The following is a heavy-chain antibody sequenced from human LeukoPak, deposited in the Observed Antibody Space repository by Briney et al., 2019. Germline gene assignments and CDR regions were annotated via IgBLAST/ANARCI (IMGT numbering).Heavy chain of an antibody. CDR2: INPSGGST. CDR1: GYTFTSYY. D-gene: IGHD3-10*01. CDR3: ARSYGSGSYYNNWFDP. J-gene: IGHJ5*02. Sequence: ASVKVSCQASGYTFTSYYMHWVRQAPGQGLEWMGIINPSGGSTSYAQKFQGRVTMTRDTSTSTVYMELSSLRSEDTAVYYCARSYGSGSYYNNWFDPWGQGTLVTVSS. V-gene: IGHV1-46*01.